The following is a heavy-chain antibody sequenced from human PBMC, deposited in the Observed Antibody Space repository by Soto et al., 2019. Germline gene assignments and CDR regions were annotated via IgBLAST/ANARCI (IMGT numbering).Heavy chain of an antibody. D-gene: IGHD4-17*01. Sequence: EVQLLASGGGLVQPGGSLKLSCAASGFTFSSNSMSWVRQAPGKGLEWVSGISGSGYSTYYANSVKGRFTTSRDNSKSTLYLQMNSLRAEDTAVYYCAKSRGDRWTTYYFDYWGQGTLVTVSS. CDR3: AKSRGDRWTTYYFDY. J-gene: IGHJ4*02. V-gene: IGHV3-23*01. CDR2: ISGSGYST. CDR1: GFTFSSNS.